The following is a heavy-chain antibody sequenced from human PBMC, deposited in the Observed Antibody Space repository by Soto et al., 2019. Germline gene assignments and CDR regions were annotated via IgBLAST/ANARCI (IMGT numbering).Heavy chain of an antibody. V-gene: IGHV1-69*01. CDR3: ARDRDDYGSGNYYNRIDF. Sequence: QVQLVQSGAEVKKPGSSVKVSCKASGGIFSTYAISWLRQAPGQGLEWMGGIIPLFGTPNYAQRFQGRVTITSDESNNTAYMELSRLKSEDTAVDYCARDRDDYGSGNYYNRIDFWGQGTLVTVSS. D-gene: IGHD3-10*01. CDR2: IIPLFGTP. CDR1: GGIFSTYA. J-gene: IGHJ4*02.